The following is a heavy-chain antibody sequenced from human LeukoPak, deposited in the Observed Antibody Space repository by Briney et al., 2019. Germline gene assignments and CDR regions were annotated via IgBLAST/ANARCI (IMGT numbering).Heavy chain of an antibody. CDR2: IWYDGSNK. CDR3: ARDGSDSDLDY. Sequence: GVSLRLSCAASGFTFSSYGMHWVRQAPGKGLEWVAVIWYDGSNKYYADSVKGRFTISRDNSKNTLYLQMNSLRAEDTAVYYCARDGSDSDLDYWGQGTLVTVSS. CDR1: GFTFSSYG. D-gene: IGHD2-21*02. J-gene: IGHJ4*02. V-gene: IGHV3-33*01.